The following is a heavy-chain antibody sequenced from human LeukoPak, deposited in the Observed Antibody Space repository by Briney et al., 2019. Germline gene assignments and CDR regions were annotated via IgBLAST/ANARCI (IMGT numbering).Heavy chain of an antibody. Sequence: ASVKVSCKASGYTFTSYGISWVRQARGQGLEWMGWISAYNGNTNYAQKLQGRVTMTTDTSTSTAYMELRSLRSDDTAVYYCARDRRYSSSWYVRLYYYYYGMDVWGQGTTVTVSS. CDR2: ISAYNGNT. CDR3: ARDRRYSSSWYVRLYYYYYGMDV. D-gene: IGHD6-13*01. J-gene: IGHJ6*02. CDR1: GYTFTSYG. V-gene: IGHV1-18*01.